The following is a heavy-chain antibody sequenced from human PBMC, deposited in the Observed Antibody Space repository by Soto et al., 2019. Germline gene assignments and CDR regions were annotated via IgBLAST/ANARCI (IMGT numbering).Heavy chain of an antibody. CDR3: ARGMIAAAARYFDY. Sequence: ASETLSLTCTVSGGSISSYYWSWIRQPPGKGLEWIGYIYYSGSTNYNPSLKSRVTISVDTSKNQFSLKLSSVTAADTAVYYCARGMIAAAARYFDYWGQGTLVTVSS. J-gene: IGHJ4*02. V-gene: IGHV4-59*01. CDR2: IYYSGST. CDR1: GGSISSYY. D-gene: IGHD6-13*01.